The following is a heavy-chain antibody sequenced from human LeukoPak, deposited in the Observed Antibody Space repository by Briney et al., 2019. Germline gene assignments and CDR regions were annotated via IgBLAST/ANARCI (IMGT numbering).Heavy chain of an antibody. J-gene: IGHJ4*02. D-gene: IGHD3-3*01. CDR2: ISGSGGST. V-gene: IGHV3-23*01. CDR3: AKFDFWSGYRLRDY. CDR1: GFTFSSYA. Sequence: TGGSLRLSXAASGFTFSSYAMSWVRQAPGKGVEWVSAISGSGGSTYYADSVKGRFTISRDNSKNTLYLQMNSLRAEDTAVYYCAKFDFWSGYRLRDYWGQGTLVTVSS.